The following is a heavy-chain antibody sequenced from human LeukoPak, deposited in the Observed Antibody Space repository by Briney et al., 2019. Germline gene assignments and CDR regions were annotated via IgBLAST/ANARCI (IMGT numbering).Heavy chain of an antibody. CDR3: ARALYGGYYXXGMDV. CDR2: IYHSGST. CDR1: GYSISSGYY. Sequence: TSETLSLTCTVSGYSISSGYYWGWIRQPPGKGLEWIGSIYHSGSTYYNPSLKSRVTISVDTSKNQFSLKLSSVTAADTAVYYSARALYGGYYXXGMDV. D-gene: IGHD2-8*01. J-gene: IGHJ6*01. V-gene: IGHV4-38-2*02.